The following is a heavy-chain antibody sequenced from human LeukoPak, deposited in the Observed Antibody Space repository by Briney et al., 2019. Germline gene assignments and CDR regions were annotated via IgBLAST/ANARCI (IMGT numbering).Heavy chain of an antibody. Sequence: GGSLRLSCAASGFTFSNYAMSWGRQAPGKGLEWVSVISSGGSTYYADSVKGRFTISRDNSKNTLYLQVNSLRAEDTAVYYCAKGGKWDVTPFDYWGQGTLVTVSS. D-gene: IGHD1-26*01. J-gene: IGHJ4*02. CDR2: ISSGGST. V-gene: IGHV3-23*01. CDR1: GFTFSNYA. CDR3: AKGGKWDVTPFDY.